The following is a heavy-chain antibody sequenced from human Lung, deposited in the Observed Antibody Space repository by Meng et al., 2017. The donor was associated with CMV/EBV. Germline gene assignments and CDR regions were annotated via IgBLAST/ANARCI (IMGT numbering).Heavy chain of an antibody. Sequence: SCAVSGSTFSHAWMSWVRQDPGKGLEWVGRIKSTTDGGTTDYAAPVKGRFTISRDDSKNTVHLQMNSLKSEDTAVYYCATTQVGAPDYWGQGTLVTVSS. D-gene: IGHD1-26*01. CDR3: ATTQVGAPDY. V-gene: IGHV3-15*01. J-gene: IGHJ4*02. CDR2: IKSTTDGGTT. CDR1: GSTFSHAW.